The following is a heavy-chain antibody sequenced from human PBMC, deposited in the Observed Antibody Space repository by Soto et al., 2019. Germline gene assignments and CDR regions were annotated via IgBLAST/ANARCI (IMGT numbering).Heavy chain of an antibody. J-gene: IGHJ4*02. CDR2: IYHSGST. CDR1: SGSISSSNW. CDR3: ARDAEYSSSSAIDY. Sequence: SETLSLTCAVSSGSISSSNWWSWVRQPPGKGLEWIGEIYHSGSTNYNPSLKSRVTISVDKSKNQFSLKLSSVTAADTAVYYCARDAEYSSSSAIDYWGQGTLVTVS. V-gene: IGHV4-4*02. D-gene: IGHD6-6*01.